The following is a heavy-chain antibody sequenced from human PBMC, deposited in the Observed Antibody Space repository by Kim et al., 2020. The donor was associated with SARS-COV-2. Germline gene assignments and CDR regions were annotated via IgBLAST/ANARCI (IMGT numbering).Heavy chain of an antibody. CDR2: ISEDGSQT. CDR1: GFTFSRYW. CDR3: ARDPGGFDY. J-gene: IGHJ4*02. D-gene: IGHD3-16*01. V-gene: IGHV3-7*01. Sequence: GGSLRLSCTASGFTFSRYWMTWVRQAPGKGLEWVAHISEDGSQTYYVDSVKGRFTISRDNSKNSLYLQMNSLRVEDAAMYYCARDPGGFDYWGQGTLVTVSS.